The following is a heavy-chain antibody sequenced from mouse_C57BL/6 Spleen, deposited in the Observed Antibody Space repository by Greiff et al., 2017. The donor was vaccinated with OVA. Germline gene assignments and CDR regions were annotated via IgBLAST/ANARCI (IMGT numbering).Heavy chain of an antibody. CDR3: ARKGGSTMVTTGYYCDD. D-gene: IGHD2-2*01. CDR2: INPSNGGT. Sequence: QVQLQPPGTDLVTPVASVQLSCKASVYTFPSSWMHWVTQRPGQGLEWIGNINPSNGGTNYNETFKSTATLTVANSSSTAYMPLISLTSEDAAVYYCARKGGSTMVTTGYYCDDWGKGTTRTVSA. CDR1: VYTFPSSW. J-gene: IGHJ2*01. V-gene: IGHV1-53*01.